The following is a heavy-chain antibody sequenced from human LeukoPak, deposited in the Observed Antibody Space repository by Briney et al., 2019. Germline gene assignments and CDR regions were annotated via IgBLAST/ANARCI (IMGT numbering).Heavy chain of an antibody. Sequence: PGGSLRLSCAASGFTFSNAWMSWVRQAPGKGLEWVTGMSGSGGSTYYADSVKGRFTISRDNSKNTLYLQMNSLRAEDTALYYCAKSLHGSGSYYNYWGQGTLVTVSS. D-gene: IGHD3-10*01. J-gene: IGHJ4*02. V-gene: IGHV3-23*01. CDR1: GFTFSNAW. CDR3: AKSLHGSGSYYNY. CDR2: MSGSGGST.